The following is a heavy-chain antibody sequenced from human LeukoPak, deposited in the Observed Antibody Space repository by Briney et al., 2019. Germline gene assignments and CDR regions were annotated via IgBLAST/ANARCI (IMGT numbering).Heavy chain of an antibody. CDR2: IYYSGST. D-gene: IGHD4-17*01. CDR3: ASDYGDWGTYFQH. V-gene: IGHV4-61*01. J-gene: IGHJ1*01. CDR1: GGSVSSGSYY. Sequence: SETLSLTCTVSGGSVSSGSYYWSWIRQPPGQGLEWIGYIYYSGSTNYNPSLKSRVTISVDTSKNQFSLKLSSVTAADTAVYYCASDYGDWGTYFQHWGQGTLVTVSS.